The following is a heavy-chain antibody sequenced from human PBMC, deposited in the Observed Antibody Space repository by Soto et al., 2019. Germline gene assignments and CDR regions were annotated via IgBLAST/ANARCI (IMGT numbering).Heavy chain of an antibody. CDR2: IGERGDGT. V-gene: IGHV3-23*01. D-gene: IGHD2-21*02. CDR1: GFTFSSHP. CDR3: ANRLGNCYFSGLPFDL. J-gene: IGHJ3*01. Sequence: EVLLLESGGGLVQPGGSLRLSCAASGFTFSSHPMSWVRQAPGKGLEWVSAIGERGDGTAYRDSVKGRFTISRDNFKNMLYLQMDSLRAEDTAVYYCANRLGNCYFSGLPFDLWGQGTMVTVSS.